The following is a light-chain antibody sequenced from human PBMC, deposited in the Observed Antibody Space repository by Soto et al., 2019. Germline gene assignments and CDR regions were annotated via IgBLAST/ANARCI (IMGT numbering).Light chain of an antibody. Sequence: NFMLTQPHSVSESPGKTVTISCTRSSGSIASNFVQWYQQRPGSAPTTVIYEDDQRPSGVPDRFSGSIDSSSNSASLTISGLRTEDEADYYCHSYDSSIVVFGGGTKLTVL. CDR1: SGSIASNF. CDR3: HSYDSSIVV. J-gene: IGLJ2*01. V-gene: IGLV6-57*04. CDR2: EDD.